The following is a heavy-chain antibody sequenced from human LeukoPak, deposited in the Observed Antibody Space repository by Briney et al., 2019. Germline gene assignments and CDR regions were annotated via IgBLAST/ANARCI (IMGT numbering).Heavy chain of an antibody. CDR3: ARGRYVDTADDY. Sequence: SETLSLTCTVSGGSISSYYWSWIRQPAGKGLEWIGYIYYSGSTNYNPSLKSRVTISVDTSKNQFSLKLSSVTAADTAVYYCARGRYVDTADDYWGQGTLVTVSS. V-gene: IGHV4-59*01. CDR1: GGSISSYY. J-gene: IGHJ4*02. D-gene: IGHD5-18*01. CDR2: IYYSGST.